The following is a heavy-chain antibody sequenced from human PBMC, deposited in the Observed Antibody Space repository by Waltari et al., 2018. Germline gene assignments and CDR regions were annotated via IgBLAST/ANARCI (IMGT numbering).Heavy chain of an antibody. CDR3: ARSPNWVGATNHYFDY. D-gene: IGHD1-26*01. Sequence: EVQLVETGGGLIQPGGSLRLSCAASGFTVSSHYMSWVRQAPGKGLEWVSVIYSGGSTYYADSVKGRFTISRDNSKNTLYLQMNSLRAEDTAVYYCARSPNWVGATNHYFDYWGQGTLVTVSS. J-gene: IGHJ4*02. CDR2: IYSGGST. CDR1: GFTVSSHY. V-gene: IGHV3-53*02.